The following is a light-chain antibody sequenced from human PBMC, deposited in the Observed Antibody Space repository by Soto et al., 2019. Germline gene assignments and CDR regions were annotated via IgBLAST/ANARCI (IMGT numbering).Light chain of an antibody. CDR2: GAS. J-gene: IGKJ1*01. Sequence: EIVMTQSPATLSVSPGERATLSCRASQSVSSNLAWYQQKPGQAPRLLIYGASTRATGIPARVSGSGSGTEFTLTISSLQSEDGAVYYCQQYNNWPQTFGQGTKV. V-gene: IGKV3-15*01. CDR1: QSVSSN. CDR3: QQYNNWPQT.